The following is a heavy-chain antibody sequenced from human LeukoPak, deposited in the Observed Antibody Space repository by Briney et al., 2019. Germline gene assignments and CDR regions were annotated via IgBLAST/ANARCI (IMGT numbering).Heavy chain of an antibody. D-gene: IGHD6-13*01. CDR1: GGSISSYY. CDR2: IYYSGST. J-gene: IGHJ4*02. Sequence: KPSETLSLTCTVSGGSISSYYWSWIRQPPGKGLEWIGYIYYSGSTYYNPSLKSRVTISVDTSKNQFSLKLSSVTAADTAVYYCAGQQLYYFDYWGQGTLVTVSS. CDR3: AGQQLYYFDY. V-gene: IGHV4-59*08.